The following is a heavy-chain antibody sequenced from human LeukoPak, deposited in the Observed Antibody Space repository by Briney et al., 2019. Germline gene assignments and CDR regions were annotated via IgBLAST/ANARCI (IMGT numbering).Heavy chain of an antibody. J-gene: IGHJ4*02. Sequence: ASVKVSGKASGYTCTDYTMHWLRQAPGQRLDWMGWINGGRGNTKYSPEFQGRVTLPRDTSASTAYMELSSLRSEDPAVYYCATPRYDSSGYSSADWGQGTLVTVSS. CDR2: INGGRGNT. V-gene: IGHV1-3*01. CDR3: ATPRYDSSGYSSAD. CDR1: GYTCTDYT. D-gene: IGHD3-22*01.